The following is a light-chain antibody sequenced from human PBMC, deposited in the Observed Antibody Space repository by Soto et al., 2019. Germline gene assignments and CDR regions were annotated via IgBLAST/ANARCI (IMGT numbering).Light chain of an antibody. Sequence: DIQMTQSPSTLYASVGDRVTITCRASQSISSWLAWYQQKPGKAPKLLIYKASSLESGVPSRFSSSGSGTEFTLTISSLQPDEFATYYCQQYNSYLLTFGGGTKVEIK. CDR1: QSISSW. CDR2: KAS. J-gene: IGKJ4*01. V-gene: IGKV1-5*03. CDR3: QQYNSYLLT.